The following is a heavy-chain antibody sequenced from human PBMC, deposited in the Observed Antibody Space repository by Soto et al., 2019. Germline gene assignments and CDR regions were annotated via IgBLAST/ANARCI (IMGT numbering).Heavy chain of an antibody. V-gene: IGHV3-30-3*01. D-gene: IGHD3-22*01. J-gene: IGHJ4*02. CDR1: GFTFSSYA. CDR3: AREYYYDSSGYDY. CDR2: ISYDGSNK. Sequence: GGSLRLSCAASGFTFSSYAMHWVRQAPGKGLEWVAVISYDGSNKYYADSVKGRFTISRDNSKNTLYLQMNSLRAEDTAVYYCAREYYYDSSGYDYWGQGTLVTVSS.